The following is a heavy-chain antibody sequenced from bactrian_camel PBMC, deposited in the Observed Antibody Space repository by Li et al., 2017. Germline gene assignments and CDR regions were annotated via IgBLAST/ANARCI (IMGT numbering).Heavy chain of an antibody. D-gene: IGHD2*01. CDR1: GYSVSKGY. CDR3: AADRDVNIPPSLALDSDRYNN. V-gene: IGHV3S63*01. Sequence: HVQLVESGGGSVQVGGSLTLSCEASGYSVSKGYMAWFRQAPGEAREGVARIGSTSGTAFIADSVKGRFTISKDNAKNTLYLQMNSLKPEDTAMYYCAADRDVNIPPSLALDSDRYNNWGQGTQVTVS. J-gene: IGHJ4*01. CDR2: IGSTSGTA.